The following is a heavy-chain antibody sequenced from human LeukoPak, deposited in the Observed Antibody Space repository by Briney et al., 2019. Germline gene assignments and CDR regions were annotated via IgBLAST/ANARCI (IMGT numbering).Heavy chain of an antibody. J-gene: IGHJ4*02. CDR3: VREAGPLD. CDR2: VNPNTGGT. V-gene: IGHV1-2*02. Sequence: ASVTVSCKASGYTFSGYYINWVRQAPGQAPEWVGWVNPNTGGTRYAQKFQGRVTMTRDTSITTAFMELRGLTFDDTAVFYCVREAGPLDWGQGTLVTVSS. CDR1: GYTFSGYY.